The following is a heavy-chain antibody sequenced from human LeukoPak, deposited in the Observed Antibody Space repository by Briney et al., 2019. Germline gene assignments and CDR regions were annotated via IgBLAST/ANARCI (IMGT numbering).Heavy chain of an antibody. Sequence: GGSLRLSCAASGFTVSSNYMSWVRQAPGKGLEWVSVIYSGGSTYYADSVKGRFTISRDNAKNTLYLQMNSLRAEDTAVYYCASGRDGYNSFFDYWGQGTLVTVSS. V-gene: IGHV3-53*01. CDR2: IYSGGST. CDR1: GFTVSSNY. J-gene: IGHJ4*02. CDR3: ASGRDGYNSFFDY. D-gene: IGHD5-24*01.